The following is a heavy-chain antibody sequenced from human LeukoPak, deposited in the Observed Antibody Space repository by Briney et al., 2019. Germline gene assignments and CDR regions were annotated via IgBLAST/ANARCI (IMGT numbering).Heavy chain of an antibody. V-gene: IGHV4-34*01. J-gene: IGHJ4*02. Sequence: SETLSLTCAVYGGSFSGYYWSWIRQPPGKGLEWSGEINHSGSTNYNPSLKSRVTISVDKSKNQFSLKLSSVTAADTAVYYCARRATVTIPFGYWGQGTLVTVSS. D-gene: IGHD4-11*01. CDR1: GGSFSGYY. CDR2: INHSGST. CDR3: ARRATVTIPFGY.